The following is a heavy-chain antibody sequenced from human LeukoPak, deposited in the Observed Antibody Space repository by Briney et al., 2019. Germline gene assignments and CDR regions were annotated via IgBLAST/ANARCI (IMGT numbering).Heavy chain of an antibody. D-gene: IGHD2-2*02. CDR2: IYPGDSDT. J-gene: IGHJ4*02. V-gene: IGHV5-51*01. CDR1: GYSFTSYW. CDR3: ARGKVGYCSSTSCYTGYCFDY. Sequence: GESLKISCKGSGYSFTSYWIGWVRQMPGKGLEWMGIIYPGDSDTRYSPSFQGQVTISADKSISTAYLQWSSLKASDTAMYYCARGKVGYCSSTSCYTGYCFDYWGQGTLVTVSS.